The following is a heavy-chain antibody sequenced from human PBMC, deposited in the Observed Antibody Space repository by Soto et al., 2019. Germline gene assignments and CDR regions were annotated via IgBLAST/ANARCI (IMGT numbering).Heavy chain of an antibody. CDR2: INPNSGGT. Sequence: ASVKVSCKASGYTFTGYYMHWVRQAPGQGLEWMGWINPNSGGTNYAQKFQGRVTMTRDTSISTAYMELSRLRSDDAAVYYCARANMVRGVNGFPLFDYWGQGTLVTVSS. CDR3: ARANMVRGVNGFPLFDY. D-gene: IGHD3-10*01. J-gene: IGHJ4*02. V-gene: IGHV1-2*02. CDR1: GYTFTGYY.